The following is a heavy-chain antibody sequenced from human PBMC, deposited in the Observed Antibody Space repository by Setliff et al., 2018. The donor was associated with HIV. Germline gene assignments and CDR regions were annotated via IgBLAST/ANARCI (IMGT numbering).Heavy chain of an antibody. D-gene: IGHD3-16*01. Sequence: SETLSLTCAVSGYSISSGYYWSWIRQPAGKGLEWIGRIYASGSANYSPSLKSRVTISLDTSKNQFSLNLTSMTAADTAVYYCARGGEYPNWFFDLWGRGTPVTVSS. J-gene: IGHJ2*01. CDR1: GYSISSGYY. V-gene: IGHV4-61*02. CDR3: ARGGEYPNWFFDL. CDR2: IYASGSA.